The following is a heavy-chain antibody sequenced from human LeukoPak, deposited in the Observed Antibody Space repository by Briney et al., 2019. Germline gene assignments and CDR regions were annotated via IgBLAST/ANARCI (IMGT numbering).Heavy chain of an antibody. CDR2: LISSGAST. J-gene: IGHJ4*02. CDR1: GFTFTHYG. CDR3: GRDSRWAQPDY. D-gene: IGHD5-24*01. V-gene: IGHV3-23*01. Sequence: GGTLRLSCAASGFTFTHYGMNWVRQAPGEGLEWVSGLISSGASTYYADSVKGQFTVSRDNSKNMVYLQINSLTAEDTAIYYCGRDSRWAQPDYWGQGTLVTVSS.